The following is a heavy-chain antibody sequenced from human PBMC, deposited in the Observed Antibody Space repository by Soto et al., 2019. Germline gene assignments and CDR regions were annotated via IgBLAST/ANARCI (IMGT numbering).Heavy chain of an antibody. V-gene: IGHV3-30*03. J-gene: IGHJ4*02. Sequence: QVQLVESGGGVVQPGRSLRLSCAASGFTFSSYGMHWVRQAPGKGLEWVAVISYDGSNKYYADSVKGRFTISRDNSKNTLYLQMNSLRAEDTAVYYCATPQGGWYPPFDYWGKGTLVTVSS. CDR3: ATPQGGWYPPFDY. CDR2: ISYDGSNK. CDR1: GFTFSSYG. D-gene: IGHD6-19*01.